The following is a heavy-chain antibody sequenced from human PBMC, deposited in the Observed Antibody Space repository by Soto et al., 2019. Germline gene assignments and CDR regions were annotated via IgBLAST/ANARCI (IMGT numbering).Heavy chain of an antibody. V-gene: IGHV1-46*01. J-gene: IGHJ4*02. D-gene: IGHD3-22*01. CDR1: GYTFTSYY. CDR3: ARALHYYDSSGYYAAPYYFDY. Sequence: QVQLVQSGAEVKKPGASVKVSCKASGYTFTSYYMHWVRQAPGQGLEWMGIINPSGGSTSYAQKCQGRVTMTRDTSTSTVYMELSSLRSEDTAVYYCARALHYYDSSGYYAAPYYFDYWGQGTLVTVSS. CDR2: INPSGGST.